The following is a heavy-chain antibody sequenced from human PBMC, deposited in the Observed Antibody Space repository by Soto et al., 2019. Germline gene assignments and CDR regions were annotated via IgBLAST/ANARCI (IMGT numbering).Heavy chain of an antibody. CDR1: GYTFTSYG. D-gene: IGHD2-21*01. V-gene: IGHV1-18*01. CDR3: ARVRYGDY. J-gene: IGHJ4*02. Sequence: QVHLVQSGAEVKKPGASVKVSCKASGYTFTSYGITWVRQAPGQGLEWMGWISAHTGSTAYAQKLQVRVIVTRDTAPSTAYMELRSLRSEDTAVYYCARVRYGDYWGQGALVTGSS. CDR2: ISAHTGST.